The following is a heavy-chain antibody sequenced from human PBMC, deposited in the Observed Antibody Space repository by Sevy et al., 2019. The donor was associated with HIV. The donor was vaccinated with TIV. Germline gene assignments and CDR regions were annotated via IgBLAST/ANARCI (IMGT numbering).Heavy chain of an antibody. J-gene: IGHJ6*02. CDR2: INHSGST. V-gene: IGHV4-34*01. Sequence: SETLSLTCAVYGGSFSGYYWSWIRQPPGKGLEWIGEINHSGSTNYNPSLKSRVTVSVDTSKNQFSRKLGSVTAADTAVYYCARESDTAMVTYYYYGMDVWGQGTTVTVSS. CDR3: ARESDTAMVTYYYYGMDV. D-gene: IGHD5-18*01. CDR1: GGSFSGYY.